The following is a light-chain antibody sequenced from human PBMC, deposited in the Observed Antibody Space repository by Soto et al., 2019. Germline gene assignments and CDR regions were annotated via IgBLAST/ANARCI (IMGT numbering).Light chain of an antibody. Sequence: DIQMTQSPSSVSSSVGDRVTLTCRAGLAGSSWLAWYQQKPGKAPKLLVFAASSLQSGVPSRFSGSGSGANLTRTINYLQPEDFAAYYWQQASPHPYTVGQGTKLEIK. CDR2: AAS. V-gene: IGKV1-12*01. CDR1: LAGSSW. CDR3: QQASPHPYT. J-gene: IGKJ2*01.